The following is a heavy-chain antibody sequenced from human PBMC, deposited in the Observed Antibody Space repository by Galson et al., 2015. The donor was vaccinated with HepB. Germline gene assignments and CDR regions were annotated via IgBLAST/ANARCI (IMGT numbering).Heavy chain of an antibody. D-gene: IGHD6-19*01. J-gene: IGHJ4*02. CDR2: ISYDGSNK. CDR3: ARSREGYSSGWHWVF. CDR1: GFTFSSYA. Sequence: SLRLSCAASGFTFSSYAMHWVRQAPGKGLEWVAVISYDGSNKYYADSVKGRFTISRDNSKNTLYLQMNSLRDEDTAVYYCARSREGYSSGWHWVFWGQGTLVTVSS. V-gene: IGHV3-30-3*01.